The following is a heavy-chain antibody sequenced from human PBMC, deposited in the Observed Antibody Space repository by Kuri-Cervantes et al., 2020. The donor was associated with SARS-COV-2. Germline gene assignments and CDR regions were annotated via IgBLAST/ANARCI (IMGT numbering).Heavy chain of an antibody. CDR1: GGTFSSYA. J-gene: IGHJ4*02. Sequence: SVKVSCKASGGTFSSYAISWVRQAPGQGLEWMGRIIPIFGIANYAQKFQGRVTITADKSTGTAYMELSSLRSEDTAVYYCATSGTSTDHYFDYWGQGTLVTVSS. CDR2: IIPIFGIA. CDR3: ATSGTSTDHYFDY. D-gene: IGHD1-14*01. V-gene: IGHV1-69*04.